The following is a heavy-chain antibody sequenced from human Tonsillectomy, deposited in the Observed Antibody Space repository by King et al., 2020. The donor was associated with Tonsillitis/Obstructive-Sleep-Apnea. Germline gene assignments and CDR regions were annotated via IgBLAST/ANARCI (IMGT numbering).Heavy chain of an antibody. CDR2: IAWNSGSR. CDR1: GFTFDDYA. Sequence: EVQLVESGGGWVQPGRSLRLSCAASGFTFDDYAMYWVRQAPGKGLEWVSGIAWNSGSRVYADSVKGRFTISRDNAKNTLYLQMNSLRAEDTAVYYCARGNWGVPWSFDIGGRGTLVPASS. D-gene: IGHD7-27*01. V-gene: IGHV3-9*01. CDR3: ARGNWGVPWSFDI. J-gene: IGHJ2*01.